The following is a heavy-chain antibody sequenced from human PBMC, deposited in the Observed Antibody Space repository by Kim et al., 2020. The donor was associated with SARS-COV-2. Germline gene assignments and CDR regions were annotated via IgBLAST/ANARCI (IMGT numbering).Heavy chain of an antibody. J-gene: IGHJ6*03. V-gene: IGHV4-34*01. CDR2: INHSGST. CDR1: GGSFSGYY. CDR3: ARGGGVVPAARTYYYYYM. D-gene: IGHD2-2*01. Sequence: SETLSLTCAVYGGSFSGYYWSWIRQPPGKGLEWIGEINHSGSTNYNPSLKSRVTISVDTSKNQFSLKLSSVTAADTAVYYCARGGGVVPAARTYYYYYM.